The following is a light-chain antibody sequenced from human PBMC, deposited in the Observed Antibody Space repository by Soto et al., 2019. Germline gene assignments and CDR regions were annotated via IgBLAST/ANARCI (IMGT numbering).Light chain of an antibody. Sequence: QSALTQPASVSGSPGQSITISCTGTSSDVGAYGYVSWYQQHPVKAPKLMIYEVSYRPSGVSNRFSGSKSGNAASLTISGLQAEDEADYYCSSYTTSSTVVFGGGTKLTVL. V-gene: IGLV2-14*01. CDR3: SSYTTSSTVV. CDR2: EVS. CDR1: SSDVGAYGY. J-gene: IGLJ2*01.